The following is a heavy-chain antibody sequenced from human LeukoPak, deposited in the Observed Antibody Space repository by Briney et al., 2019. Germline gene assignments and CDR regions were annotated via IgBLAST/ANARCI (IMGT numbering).Heavy chain of an antibody. J-gene: IGHJ4*02. V-gene: IGHV3-30-3*01. D-gene: IGHD4-17*01. CDR3: ARGKIGYYYGDYDGY. CDR1: GFTFSRYA. CDR2: ISYDGSNK. Sequence: PGRSLRLSCAASGFTFSRYAMHWVRQAPGKGLEWVAVISYDGSNKYYADSVKGRFTISRDNSKNTLYLHMNSLRDEDTAVYYCARGKIGYYYGDYDGYWGQGTLVTVSS.